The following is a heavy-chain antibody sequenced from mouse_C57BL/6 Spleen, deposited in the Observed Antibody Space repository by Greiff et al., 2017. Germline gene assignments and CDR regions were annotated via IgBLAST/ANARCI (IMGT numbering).Heavy chain of an antibody. V-gene: IGHV14-4*01. J-gene: IGHJ3*01. CDR2: IDPENGDT. CDR1: GFNIKDDY. CDR3: TTRDYGGFAY. D-gene: IGHD1-1*01. Sequence: VQLQQSGAELVRPGASVKLSCTASGFNIKDDYMHWVKQRPEQGLEWIGWIDPENGDTEYASKFQGKATITADPSSNTAYLQLSSLTSEDTAVYYCTTRDYGGFAYWGQGTLVTVSA.